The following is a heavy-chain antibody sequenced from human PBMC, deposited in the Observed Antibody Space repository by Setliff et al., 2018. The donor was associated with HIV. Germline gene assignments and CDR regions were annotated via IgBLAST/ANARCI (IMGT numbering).Heavy chain of an antibody. Sequence: GPVKVSCTASGYTFTSYDINWVRQATGQGLEWMGWMNPNSGNTGYAQKFQGRVTMTSNTSISTAYMELSSLRSEDTAVYYCARVHNRYYGSGIPGYWGQGTLVTVSS. J-gene: IGHJ4*02. D-gene: IGHD3-10*01. CDR2: MNPNSGNT. CDR1: GYTFTSYD. V-gene: IGHV1-8*02. CDR3: ARVHNRYYGSGIPGY.